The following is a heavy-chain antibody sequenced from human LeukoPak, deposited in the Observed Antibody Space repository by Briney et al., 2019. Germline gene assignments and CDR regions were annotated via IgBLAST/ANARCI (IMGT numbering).Heavy chain of an antibody. J-gene: IGHJ4*02. CDR2: ILSDGSKE. CDR1: GFTFSSYG. D-gene: IGHD4-17*01. CDR3: ARETTAPGNYFDS. Sequence: GGSLRLSCAASGFTFSSYGMHWVRQAPGKGLEWVAVILSDGSKEFYTDSVKGRFTISRDNSKNTLYLQMNSLRAEDTAVYYCARETTAPGNYFDSWGQGTLVTVSS. V-gene: IGHV3-33*01.